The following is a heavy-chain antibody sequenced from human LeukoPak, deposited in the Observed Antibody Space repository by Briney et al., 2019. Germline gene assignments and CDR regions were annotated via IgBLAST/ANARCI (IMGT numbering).Heavy chain of an antibody. CDR3: ATFKCYEWTL. V-gene: IGHV1-2*06. CDR1: GFTFTGYY. J-gene: IGHJ4*02. D-gene: IGHD2-2*01. Sequence: ASVKVSCKASGFTFTGYYMHWVRQAPGQGLEWMGRINPDHGNTNYVQNFQNRVTLTRDTSISTAYMEVNNLTSDDTAVYYCATFKCYEWTLWGQGTLVTVSS. CDR2: INPDHGNT.